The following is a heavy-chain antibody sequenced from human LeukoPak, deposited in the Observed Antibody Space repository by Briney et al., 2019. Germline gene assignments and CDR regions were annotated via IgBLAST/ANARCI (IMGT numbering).Heavy chain of an antibody. D-gene: IGHD3-22*01. CDR1: GGSISSSSYY. J-gene: IGHJ4*02. Sequence: SETLSLTCTVSGGSISSSSYYWGWLRQPPGKGLEWIGSISYSGSTYYNPSLKSRVTISVDTSKNQFSLKLSSVTAADTAVYYCARPGYYYDSSGYYYRDYWGQGTLVTVSS. CDR2: ISYSGST. CDR3: ARPGYYYDSSGYYYRDY. V-gene: IGHV4-39*01.